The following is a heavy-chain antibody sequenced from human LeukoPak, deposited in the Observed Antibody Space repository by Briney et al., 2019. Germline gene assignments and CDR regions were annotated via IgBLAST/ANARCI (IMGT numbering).Heavy chain of an antibody. CDR1: GGSISSGGYY. J-gene: IGHJ4*02. Sequence: SETLFLTCTVSGGSISSGGYYWSWIRQPPGKGLEWIGYIYHSGSTYYNPSLKSRVTISVDRSKNQFSLRLSSVTATDTGVYYCASDHSGWLGLGYWGQGTLVSVSS. D-gene: IGHD6-19*01. CDR2: IYHSGST. V-gene: IGHV4-30-2*01. CDR3: ASDHSGWLGLGY.